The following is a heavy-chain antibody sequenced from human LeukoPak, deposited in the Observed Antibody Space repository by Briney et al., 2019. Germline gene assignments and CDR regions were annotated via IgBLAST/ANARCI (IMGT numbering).Heavy chain of an antibody. V-gene: IGHV1-2*02. CDR1: GYTFTGYY. CDR2: INPKSGGT. D-gene: IGHD6-6*01. J-gene: IGHJ4*02. CDR3: AREYSSSSGRLFDY. Sequence: ASVKVSCKASGYTFTGYYMHWVRQAPGQGLEWMGWINPKSGGTNYAQKFQGRVTMTRDTSISTAYTELSGLRSDDTAVYYCAREYSSSSGRLFDYWGPGTLVTVSS.